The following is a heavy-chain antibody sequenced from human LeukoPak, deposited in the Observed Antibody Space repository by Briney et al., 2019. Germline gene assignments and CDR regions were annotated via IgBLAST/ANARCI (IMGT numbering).Heavy chain of an antibody. CDR1: GGSISSYY. J-gene: IGHJ3*02. D-gene: IGHD4-23*01. Sequence: SETLSLTCTVSGGSISSYYWSWIRQPPGKGLEWIGYTYYSGSTNYNPSLKSRVTISVDTSKNQFSLKLSYVTAADTAVYYCASLRGGNDAFDIWGQGTMVTVSS. CDR3: ASLRGGNDAFDI. V-gene: IGHV4-59*08. CDR2: TYYSGST.